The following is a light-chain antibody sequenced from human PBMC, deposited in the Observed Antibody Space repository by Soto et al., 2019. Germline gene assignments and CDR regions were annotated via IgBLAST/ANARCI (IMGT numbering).Light chain of an antibody. CDR2: AAS. CDR1: QGISSY. V-gene: IGKV1-8*01. J-gene: IGKJ1*01. Sequence: IRMTHSPSSLSASTVYRVTITFLASQGISSYLAWYQQKPGKAPKLLIYAASTLQSGVPSRFSGSGSGTDFTLTISCLQSEDFATYYCQQYYSYPRTFGQGTKVDIK. CDR3: QQYYSYPRT.